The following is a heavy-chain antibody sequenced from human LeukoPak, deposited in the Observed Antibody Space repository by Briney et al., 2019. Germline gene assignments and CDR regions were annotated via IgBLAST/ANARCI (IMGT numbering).Heavy chain of an antibody. J-gene: IGHJ5*02. CDR3: ARGEEEHSRSPPYAS. V-gene: IGHV4-61*05. D-gene: IGHD6-6*01. CDR1: GGSISSSSYY. Sequence: SETLSLTCTVSGGSISSSSYYWGWIRQPPGKGLEWVAYIFYTGRTFYNPSLKSRVTISADTSRNQFSLKIRSVTAADTAMYYCARGEEEHSRSPPYASWGQGTLVTVSS. CDR2: IFYTGRT.